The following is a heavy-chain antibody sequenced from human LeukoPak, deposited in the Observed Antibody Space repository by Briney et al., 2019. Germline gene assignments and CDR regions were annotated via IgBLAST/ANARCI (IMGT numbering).Heavy chain of an antibody. CDR2: IDPADSDT. Sequence: GESLKISCKASGYIFTGYLIGWVRQMPGKGLECMGIIDPADSDTRYSPSFQGQVTISADKSISTAYLQWSSLKASDTAMYYCARLFVGSSYPPGYYYYMDVWGKGTTVTVSS. D-gene: IGHD6-6*01. V-gene: IGHV5-51*01. CDR1: GYIFTGYL. CDR3: ARLFVGSSYPPGYYYYMDV. J-gene: IGHJ6*03.